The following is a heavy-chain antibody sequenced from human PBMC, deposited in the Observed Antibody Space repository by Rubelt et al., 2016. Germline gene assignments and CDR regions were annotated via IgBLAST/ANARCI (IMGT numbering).Heavy chain of an antibody. CDR3: ARAGGFGELLEFDY. CDR2: IWYDGSNK. D-gene: IGHD3-10*01. Sequence: EWVAVIWYDGSNKYYADSVKGRFTISRDNAKNSLYLQMNSLRAEDTAVYYCARAGGFGELLEFDYWGQGTLVTVSS. V-gene: IGHV3-33*01. J-gene: IGHJ4*02.